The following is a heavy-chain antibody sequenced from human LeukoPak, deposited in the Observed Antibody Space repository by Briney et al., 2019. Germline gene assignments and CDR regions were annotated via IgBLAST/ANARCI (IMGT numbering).Heavy chain of an antibody. CDR2: INPNSGDT. CDR1: GYTFTGYY. CDR3: ARCPRSGSYRWFDP. Sequence: ASVKVSCKASGYTFTGYYVHWVRQAPGQGLEWMGWINPNSGDTNYAQKFQGRVTMTRDTSISTAYMELSRLRSDDTAVYYCARCPRSGSYRWFDPWGQGTLVTVSS. D-gene: IGHD3-10*01. J-gene: IGHJ5*02. V-gene: IGHV1-2*02.